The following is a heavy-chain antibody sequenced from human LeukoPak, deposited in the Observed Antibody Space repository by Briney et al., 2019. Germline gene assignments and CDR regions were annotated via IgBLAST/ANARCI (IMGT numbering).Heavy chain of an antibody. CDR2: ISSSSSYT. CDR1: GFTFSDYY. Sequence: PGGSLRLSCAASGFTFSDYYMSWIRQAPGKGLEWVSYISSSSSYTNYADSVSGRFTISRDNDKNSLYLQMHSLSAEATAVYYCAKGLMTAVTTLPEYFQHWGQGTLVTVSS. V-gene: IGHV3-11*05. D-gene: IGHD4-17*01. J-gene: IGHJ1*01. CDR3: AKGLMTAVTTLPEYFQH.